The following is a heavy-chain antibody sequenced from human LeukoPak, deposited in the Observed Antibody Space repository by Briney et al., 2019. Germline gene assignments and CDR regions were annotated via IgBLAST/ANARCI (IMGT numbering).Heavy chain of an antibody. Sequence: GGSLSLSCAAAGFTFSSYGMHWVRQAPGKRLEWVAFIRYDGINKYYADSVNGRFTISIDNSKNALYLQMNSLGAEDTAVYYCAKDLSWSGYYHQGYWGQGTLVTVSS. V-gene: IGHV3-30*02. CDR3: AKDLSWSGYYHQGY. J-gene: IGHJ4*02. D-gene: IGHD3-3*01. CDR2: IRYDGINK. CDR1: GFTFSSYG.